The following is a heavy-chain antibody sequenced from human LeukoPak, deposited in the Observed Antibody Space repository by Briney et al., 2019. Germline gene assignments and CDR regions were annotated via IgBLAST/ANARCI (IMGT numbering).Heavy chain of an antibody. CDR2: ISDRDGST. Sequence: GGSLRLSCAASGFTFSSYAMSWVRQAPGKGLEWVSSISDRDGSTYYVGAVKGRCTISRDNSKNTLYLQMNSLRAEDTAVYYCAKDAGGTPPMHRRDYWGQGTLVTVSS. D-gene: IGHD1-1*01. J-gene: IGHJ4*02. CDR1: GFTFSSYA. V-gene: IGHV3-23*01. CDR3: AKDAGGTPPMHRRDY.